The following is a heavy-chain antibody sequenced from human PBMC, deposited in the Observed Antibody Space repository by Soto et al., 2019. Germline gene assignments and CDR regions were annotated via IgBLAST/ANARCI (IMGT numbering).Heavy chain of an antibody. CDR3: ARWAGSSIGGKDFDY. D-gene: IGHD1-26*01. Sequence: PSETLSLTCAVYGGSFNAYYWSWIRQPPGKGLEWIGEIHHSGTTNYNPSLKSRVLISVDTSKNHFFLRLTSVTAADTAVYYCARWAGSSIGGKDFDYWGQGTLVTVSS. V-gene: IGHV4-34*01. CDR2: IHHSGTT. J-gene: IGHJ4*02. CDR1: GGSFNAYY.